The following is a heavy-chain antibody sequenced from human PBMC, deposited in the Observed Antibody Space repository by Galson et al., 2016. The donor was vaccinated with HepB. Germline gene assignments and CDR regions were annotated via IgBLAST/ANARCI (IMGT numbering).Heavy chain of an antibody. CDR2: ISYDGSKE. J-gene: IGHJ5*02. D-gene: IGHD6-13*01. CDR3: AKGAGPGKVDWFDP. CDR1: GFTFSSYA. Sequence: SLRLSCAASGFTFSSYAMHWVRQAPGKGLEWVAVISYDGSKEYYADSVKGRFTISRDNSMNTLYLQMDSLRADDTAVYYCAKGAGPGKVDWFDPWGQGTLVTVAS. V-gene: IGHV3-30-3*01.